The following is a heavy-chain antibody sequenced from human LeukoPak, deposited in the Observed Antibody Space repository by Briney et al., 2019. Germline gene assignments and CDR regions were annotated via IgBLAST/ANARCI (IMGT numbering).Heavy chain of an antibody. J-gene: IGHJ4*02. Sequence: SQTLSLTCAISGDSISSNDAAWYWLRQSPSRGLEWLGRTYYRSKWSSDYAVSVKSRIAINSDTSRNQISLQLNSVTPEDTAVYYCAYWTRRWGPGILVTVSS. CDR2: TYYRSKWSS. CDR3: AYWTRR. CDR1: GDSISSNDAA. V-gene: IGHV6-1*01. D-gene: IGHD3/OR15-3a*01.